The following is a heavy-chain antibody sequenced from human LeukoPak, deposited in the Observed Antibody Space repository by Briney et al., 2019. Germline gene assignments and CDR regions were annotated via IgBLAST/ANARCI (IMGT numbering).Heavy chain of an antibody. CDR3: VKGGSTAMRASYFDY. CDR2: ISSNGGST. Sequence: GGSLRLSCSASGFTFSSYAMHWVRQAPGKGQEYVSAISSNGGSTYYADSVKGRFTISRDNSKNTLYLQMSRLRAEDTAVYYCVKGGSTAMRASYFDYWGQGTLVTVSS. CDR1: GFTFSSYA. J-gene: IGHJ4*02. V-gene: IGHV3-64D*06. D-gene: IGHD2-2*01.